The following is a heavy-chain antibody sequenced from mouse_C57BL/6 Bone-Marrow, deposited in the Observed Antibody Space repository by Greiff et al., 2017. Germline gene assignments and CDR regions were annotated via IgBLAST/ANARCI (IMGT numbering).Heavy chain of an antibody. CDR1: GYAFSSSW. V-gene: IGHV1-82*01. D-gene: IGHD2-4*01. CDR2: IYPGDGDT. J-gene: IGHJ3*01. Sequence: QVQLKESGPELVKPGASVKISCKASGYAFSSSWMNWVKQRPGKGLEWIGRIYPGDGDTNYNGKFKGKATLTADKSSSTAYMQLSSLPSEDSAVYFCARSIYYDYDGFAYWGQGTLVTVSS. CDR3: ARSIYYDYDGFAY.